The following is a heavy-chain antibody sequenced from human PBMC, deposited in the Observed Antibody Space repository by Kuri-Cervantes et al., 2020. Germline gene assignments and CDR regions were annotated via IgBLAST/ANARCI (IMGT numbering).Heavy chain of an antibody. J-gene: IGHJ3*02. CDR3: AREGNDAGAFDI. CDR2: INHSGST. CDR1: GGSISSYY. Sequence: GSLRLSCTVSGGSISSYYWSWIRQPPGKGLEWIGEINHSGSTNYNPSLKSRVTISVDTSKNQFSLKLSSVTAADTAVYYCAREGNDAGAFDIWGQGTMVTVSS. V-gene: IGHV4-34*01. D-gene: IGHD1-1*01.